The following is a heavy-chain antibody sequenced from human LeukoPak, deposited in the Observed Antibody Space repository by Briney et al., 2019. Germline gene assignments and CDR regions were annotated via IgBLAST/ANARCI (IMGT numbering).Heavy chain of an antibody. CDR1: GFTFSSYD. CDR3: ARAVAGVVFDY. D-gene: IGHD6-19*01. CDR2: IGTAGDT. V-gene: IGHV3-13*01. Sequence: GGSLRLSCAASGFTFSSYDMHWVRQATGKGLEWVSVIGTAGDTYYPGSVKGRFTISRENAKNSLYLQMNSLRAGDTAVYYCARAVAGVVFDYWGQGTLVTVSS. J-gene: IGHJ4*02.